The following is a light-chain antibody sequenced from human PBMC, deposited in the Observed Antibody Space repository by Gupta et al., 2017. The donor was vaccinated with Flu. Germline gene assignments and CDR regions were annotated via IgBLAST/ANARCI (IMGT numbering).Light chain of an antibody. Sequence: EIELTQSPATLSLSPGERATLSCRASQSVSTYLAWYQKKPGQAPRLLIYDASNRATGIPARFSGSGSGTDFTLTISSLEPEDFAVYYCQKRSNWPPYTFGQVTRLEIK. V-gene: IGKV3-11*01. J-gene: IGKJ2*01. CDR2: DAS. CDR3: QKRSNWPPYT. CDR1: QSVSTY.